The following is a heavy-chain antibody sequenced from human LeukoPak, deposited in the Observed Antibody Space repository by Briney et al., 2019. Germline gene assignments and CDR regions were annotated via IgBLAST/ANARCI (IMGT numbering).Heavy chain of an antibody. CDR2: IDSSVSTR. J-gene: IGHJ4*02. Sequence: GGSLRLSCAVSGFTFSSYSMNCVRRAPGKGLEWVSYIDSSVSTRYYADSVKGRFTISRDNGKHLLYLQMNSLRAEDTAVYYCAREGSDFWSGYSKGYFDYWGQGTLVTVSS. CDR3: AREGSDFWSGYSKGYFDY. D-gene: IGHD3-3*01. V-gene: IGHV3-48*01. CDR1: GFTFSSYS.